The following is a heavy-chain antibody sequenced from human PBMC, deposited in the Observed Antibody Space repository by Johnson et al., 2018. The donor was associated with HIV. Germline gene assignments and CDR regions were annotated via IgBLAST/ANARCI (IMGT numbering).Heavy chain of an antibody. CDR1: GFTFGDYA. CDR2: IRSKAYGGTT. V-gene: IGHV3-49*03. CDR3: ARDTPGWGYTHSGGDI. D-gene: IGHD2-21*01. Sequence: EVQLVESGGGLVQPGRSLRLSCTASGFTFGDYAMSWFRQAPGRGLEWVGFIRSKAYGGTTEYAASVKGRFTISRDDSKSIAYLLMNSLRAEDTAVYYCARDTPGWGYTHSGGDIWGQGTMVTVSS. J-gene: IGHJ3*02.